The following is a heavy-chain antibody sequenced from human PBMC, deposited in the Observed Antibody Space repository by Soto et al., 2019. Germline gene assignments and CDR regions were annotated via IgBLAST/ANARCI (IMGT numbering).Heavy chain of an antibody. CDR1: GYTFTYRY. V-gene: IGHV1-45*02. D-gene: IGHD1-1*01. CDR2: ITPFNGNT. CDR3: ARSKAHDALDY. Sequence: SVKVSCNASGYTFTYRYLHLVRQAPGQALEWMGWITPFNGNTNYAQKFQDRVTITRDRSMSTAYMELSSLRSEDTAMYYCARSKAHDALDYWGQGTLVTVSS. J-gene: IGHJ4*02.